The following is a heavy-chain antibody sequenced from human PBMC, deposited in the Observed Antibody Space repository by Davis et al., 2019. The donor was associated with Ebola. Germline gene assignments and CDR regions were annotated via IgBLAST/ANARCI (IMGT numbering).Heavy chain of an antibody. V-gene: IGHV1-58*01. J-gene: IGHJ6*03. Sequence: SVKVSCKASGFTFTSSAVQWVRQARGQRLEWIGWIVVGSGNTNYAQKFQERVTITRDMSTSTAYMELSSLRSEDTAVYYCAADPTTYRTRLYYYYYMDVWGKGTTVTVSS. CDR3: AADPTTYRTRLYYYYYMDV. CDR2: IVVGSGNT. CDR1: GFTFTSSA. D-gene: IGHD1-1*01.